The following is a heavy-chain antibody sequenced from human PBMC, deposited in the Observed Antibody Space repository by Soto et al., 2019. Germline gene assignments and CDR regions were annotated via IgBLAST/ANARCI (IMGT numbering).Heavy chain of an antibody. V-gene: IGHV3-30*18. J-gene: IGHJ6*02. CDR1: GFTFSSYD. CDR3: AKDQRSGYYYYGMDV. CDR2: ISYDGSNK. Sequence: QVQLVESGGGVVQPGRSLRLSCAASGFTFSSYDMHWVRQAPGKGLEWVAVISYDGSNKYYADSVKGRFTISRDNSKNTLYLQMNSLRAEDTAVYYFAKDQRSGYYYYGMDVWGQGTTVTVSS. D-gene: IGHD6-25*01.